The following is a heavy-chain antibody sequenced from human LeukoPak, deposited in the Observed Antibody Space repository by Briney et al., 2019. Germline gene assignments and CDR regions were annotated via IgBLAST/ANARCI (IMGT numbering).Heavy chain of an antibody. CDR2: IIPIFGTA. J-gene: IGHJ4*02. V-gene: IGHV1-69*13. CDR1: GGTFSSCA. D-gene: IGHD6-19*01. Sequence: SVKVSCKASGGTFSSCAISWVRQAPGQGLEWMGGIIPIFGTANYAQKFQGRVTITADESTSTAYMELSSLRSEDTAVYYFARETTHTFSSGWYSDPYYFDYWGQGTLVTVSS. CDR3: ARETTHTFSSGWYSDPYYFDY.